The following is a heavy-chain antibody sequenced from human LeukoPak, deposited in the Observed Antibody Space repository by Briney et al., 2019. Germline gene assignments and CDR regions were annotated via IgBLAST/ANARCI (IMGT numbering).Heavy chain of an antibody. J-gene: IGHJ4*02. D-gene: IGHD3-10*01. Sequence: GGSLRLSCAASGFTFSSYSMNWVRQAPGKGLEWVSYISSSSSTIYYADSVKGRFTISRDNAKNSLYLQMNSLRDEDTAVYYCARDLLLWFGELSRAPFGYWGQGTLVTVSS. CDR2: ISSSSSTI. CDR3: ARDLLLWFGELSRAPFGY. CDR1: GFTFSSYS. V-gene: IGHV3-48*02.